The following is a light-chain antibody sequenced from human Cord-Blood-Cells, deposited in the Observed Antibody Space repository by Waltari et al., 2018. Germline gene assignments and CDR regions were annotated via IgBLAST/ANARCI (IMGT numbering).Light chain of an antibody. V-gene: IGLV2-14*03. CDR3: TSYTSSSTWV. J-gene: IGLJ3*02. CDR1: SSDVGGYNY. Sequence: QSALTQPASVSGSPGQSIPISCTGTSSDVGGYNYVSWYQQHPSKAPKLMIYAVSNRRSGVYKHFSCSKTGNTASPTISGLQAEDEADYYCTSYTSSSTWVFGGGTKLTVL. CDR2: AVS.